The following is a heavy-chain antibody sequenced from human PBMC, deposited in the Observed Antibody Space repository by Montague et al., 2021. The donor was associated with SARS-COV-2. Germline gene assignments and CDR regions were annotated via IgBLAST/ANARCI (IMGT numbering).Heavy chain of an antibody. V-gene: IGHV4-34*01. CDR3: ARDRRGMAMAGRAYYYYYMDV. CDR1: GGSFSGYY. Sequence: SETLSLTCATYGGSFSGYYWSWIRQPPGKGLEWIGEINHSGSTKYNPSLKSRVTISVDASKNQFSLKLSSVTAADTAVYYCARDRRGMAMAGRAYYYYYMDVWGKGTTVTVSS. D-gene: IGHD6-19*01. J-gene: IGHJ6*03. CDR2: INHSGST.